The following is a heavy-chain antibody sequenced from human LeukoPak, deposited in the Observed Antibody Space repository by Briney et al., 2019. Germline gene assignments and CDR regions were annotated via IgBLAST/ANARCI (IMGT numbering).Heavy chain of an antibody. Sequence: PGGSLRLSCAASGFTLSSYWMHWVRQAPGKGLVWVSSINSDGSSTSYADSVKGRFTISRDSAKNTLYLQMNTLRAEDTAVYYCASLDLWGQGTLVTVSS. CDR3: ASLDL. V-gene: IGHV3-74*01. J-gene: IGHJ5*02. CDR2: INSDGSST. CDR1: GFTLSSYW.